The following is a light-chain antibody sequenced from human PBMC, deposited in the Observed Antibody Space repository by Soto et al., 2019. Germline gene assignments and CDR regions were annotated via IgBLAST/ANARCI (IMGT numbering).Light chain of an antibody. CDR2: DDS. V-gene: IGLV3-21*02. J-gene: IGLJ2*01. CDR3: QVWDGSTDQVV. Sequence: SYELTQPPAVSVAPGQTARITCGGDNIGSKSVHWYQQKAGQAPVLVVYDDSDRPSGISERLSGYNSGNTATLTISTVEAGDEADYYCQVWDGSTDQVVFAGGTKVTVL. CDR1: NIGSKS.